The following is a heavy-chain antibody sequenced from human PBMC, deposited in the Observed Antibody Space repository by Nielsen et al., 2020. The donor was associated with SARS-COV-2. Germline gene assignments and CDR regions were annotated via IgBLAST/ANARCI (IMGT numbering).Heavy chain of an antibody. D-gene: IGHD4/OR15-4a*01. CDR1: GFTFSSYS. Sequence: GESLKISCEASGFTFSSYSMNWVRQAPGKGLEWVSSISSSSMNIYYADSVKGRFTISRDNAKKSLYLQMNSLRVEDTAVYYCARVGSYGDPEYLDYWGQGALVTVSS. CDR2: ISSSSMNI. J-gene: IGHJ4*02. V-gene: IGHV3-21*01. CDR3: ARVGSYGDPEYLDY.